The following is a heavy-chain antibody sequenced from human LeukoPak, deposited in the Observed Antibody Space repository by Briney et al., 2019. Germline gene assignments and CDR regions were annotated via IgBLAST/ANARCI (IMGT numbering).Heavy chain of an antibody. J-gene: IGHJ4*02. D-gene: IGHD6-6*01. CDR3: AKFWEYSSSSPIDY. CDR1: GFTFSSYS. Sequence: PGGSLRLSCAASGFTFSSYSMNWVRQAPGKGLEWVSSISSSSSYIYYADSVKGRFTISRDNAKNSLYLQMNSLRAEDTAVYYCAKFWEYSSSSPIDYWGQGTLVTVSS. V-gene: IGHV3-21*01. CDR2: ISSSSSYI.